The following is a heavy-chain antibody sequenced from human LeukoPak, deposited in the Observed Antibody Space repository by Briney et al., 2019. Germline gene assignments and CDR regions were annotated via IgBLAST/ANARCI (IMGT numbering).Heavy chain of an antibody. CDR2: ISYDGSNK. D-gene: IGHD6-19*01. V-gene: IGHV3-30-3*01. CDR1: GFTFSTYA. Sequence: GGSLRLSCAVSGFTFSTYAMHWVRQAPGKGLEWVAVISYDGSNKYYADSVRGRFSISRDNSKHTLYLQMNSLRPEDTAVYYCARDRTSSGWFFDYWGQGTLVVVSS. CDR3: ARDRTSSGWFFDY. J-gene: IGHJ4*02.